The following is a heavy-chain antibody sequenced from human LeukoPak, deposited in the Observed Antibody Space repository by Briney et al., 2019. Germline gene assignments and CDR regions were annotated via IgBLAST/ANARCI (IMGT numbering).Heavy chain of an antibody. CDR3: ARSLYGDHFDY. Sequence: GGSLRLSCAASGFTFREYALNWVRQAPGKGLEWVSYISSSGSTIYYADSVKGRFTISRDNAKNSLYLQMNSLRAEDTAVYYCARSLYGDHFDYWGQGTLVTVSS. J-gene: IGHJ4*02. D-gene: IGHD3-10*02. CDR2: ISSSGSTI. V-gene: IGHV3-11*01. CDR1: GFTFREYA.